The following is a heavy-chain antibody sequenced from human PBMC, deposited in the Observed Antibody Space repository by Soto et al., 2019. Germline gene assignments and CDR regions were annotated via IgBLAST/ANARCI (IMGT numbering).Heavy chain of an antibody. D-gene: IGHD2-21*01. J-gene: IGHJ4*02. Sequence: EVQLVESGGGLVQPGGSLRLSCEASGFTLSSYWMGWVRQAPGKGLEWVANIKEDGSERYYVDSVKGRFTISRDNAKNSLYLQMNRLRAEDSAVYHCARDPSRGDGYVWDYWGQGALVTVSS. CDR1: GFTLSSYW. V-gene: IGHV3-7*01. CDR3: ARDPSRGDGYVWDY. CDR2: IKEDGSER.